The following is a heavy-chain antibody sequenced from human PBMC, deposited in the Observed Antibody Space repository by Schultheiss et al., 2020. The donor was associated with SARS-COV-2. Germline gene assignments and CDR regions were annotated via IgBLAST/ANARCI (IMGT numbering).Heavy chain of an antibody. CDR3: ARNFASSSSPDS. CDR2: LYNSETT. J-gene: IGHJ4*02. CDR1: GDSINNYY. Sequence: GSLRLSCTVSGDSINNYYWSWIRQPPGKGLEWIGYLYNSETTNYNPSLKSRVTMSFDTPKNHISLKLSSVTAADTAVYYCARNFASSSSPDSWGQGTLVTVSS. D-gene: IGHD6-6*01. V-gene: IGHV4-59*01.